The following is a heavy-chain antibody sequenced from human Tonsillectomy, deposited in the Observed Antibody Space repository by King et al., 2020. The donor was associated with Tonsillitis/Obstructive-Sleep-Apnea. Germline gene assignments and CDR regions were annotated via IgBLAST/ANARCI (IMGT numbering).Heavy chain of an antibody. J-gene: IGHJ5*02. CDR2: INHSGST. CDR1: GGSFSGYY. Sequence: VQLQQWGAGLLKPSETLSLTCAVYGGSFSGYYWSWIRQPPGKGLEWIGEINHSGSTNYNPSLKSRVTISVDTSQNQFSLKLSSVTAADTAVYYCARVGYCSSTSCYKYNWFDPWGQGTLVTVSS. CDR3: ARVGYCSSTSCYKYNWFDP. V-gene: IGHV4-34*01. D-gene: IGHD2-2*02.